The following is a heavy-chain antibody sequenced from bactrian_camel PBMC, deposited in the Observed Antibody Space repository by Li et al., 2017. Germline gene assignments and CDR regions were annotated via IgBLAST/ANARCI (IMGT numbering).Heavy chain of an antibody. J-gene: IGHJ4*01. CDR1: GYTFSSYC. CDR3: AADDRGVDSYCYMGYYTY. D-gene: IGHD2*01. V-gene: IGHV3S6*01. CDR2: LLLGGSNT. Sequence: HVQLVESGGGSVQAGESLRLSCAVSGYTFSSYCMGWFRQAPGKAREAVAGLLLGGSNTYYADSVKGRFTVSLDNAENTLYLQMNGLKPEDTALYYCAADDRGVDSYCYMGYYTYRGQGTQVTVS.